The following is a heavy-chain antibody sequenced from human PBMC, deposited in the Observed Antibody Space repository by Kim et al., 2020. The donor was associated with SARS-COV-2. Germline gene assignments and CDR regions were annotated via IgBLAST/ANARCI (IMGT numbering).Heavy chain of an antibody. V-gene: IGHV3-33*06. CDR3: AKDSLGYCSSTSCYEGWVFDY. CDR1: GFTFSSYG. J-gene: IGHJ4*02. CDR2: IWYDGSNK. Sequence: GGSLRLSCAASGFTFSSYGMHWVRQAPGKGLEWVAVIWYDGSNKYYADSVKGRFTISRDNSKNTLYLQMNSLRAEDTAVYYCAKDSLGYCSSTSCYEGWVFDYWGQGTLVTVSS. D-gene: IGHD2-2*01.